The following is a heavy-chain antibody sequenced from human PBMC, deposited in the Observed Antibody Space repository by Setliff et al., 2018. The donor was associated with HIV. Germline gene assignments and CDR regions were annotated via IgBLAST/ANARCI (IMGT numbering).Heavy chain of an antibody. D-gene: IGHD4-4*01. CDR1: GFTFSSYA. Sequence: PGGSLRLSCAASGFTFSSYAMSWVRQAPGKGLEWVSAISGSGGSTYYADSVKGRFTISRDNSKNTLYLQMNSLRAEDTAVYYCAKDRVNAYYYYYMDVWGKGTTVTVSS. CDR2: ISGSGGST. CDR3: AKDRVNAYYYYYMDV. V-gene: IGHV3-23*01. J-gene: IGHJ6*03.